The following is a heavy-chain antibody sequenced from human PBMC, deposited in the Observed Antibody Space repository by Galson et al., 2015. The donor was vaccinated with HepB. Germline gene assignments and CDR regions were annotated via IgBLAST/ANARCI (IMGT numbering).Heavy chain of an antibody. CDR3: ARVGVTSGYYTYYFDF. CDR2: VSDDGANK. V-gene: IGHV3-30*04. Sequence: SLRLSCAASGFTFSSYAIHWVRQPPGKGLEWVAVVSDDGANKYYADSVEGRFSISRDNAKNTLSLQMNSLRAEDTAVYYCARVGVTSGYYTYYFDFWGQGTLVTVSS. CDR1: GFTFSSYA. D-gene: IGHD3-22*01. J-gene: IGHJ4*02.